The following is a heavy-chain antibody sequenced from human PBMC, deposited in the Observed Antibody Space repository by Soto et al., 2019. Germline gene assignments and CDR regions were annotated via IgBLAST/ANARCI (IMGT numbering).Heavy chain of an antibody. Sequence: SQTLSLTCAISGDSVSSNSAAWNWIRQSPSGGLEWLGRTYYRSKWYNDYAVSVKSRITINPDTSKNQFSLQLNSVTPEDTAVYYCARDHGVVVAAVYYYGMDVWGQGTTVTVSS. J-gene: IGHJ6*02. CDR1: GDSVSSNSAA. CDR3: ARDHGVVVAAVYYYGMDV. V-gene: IGHV6-1*01. D-gene: IGHD2-15*01. CDR2: TYYRSKWYN.